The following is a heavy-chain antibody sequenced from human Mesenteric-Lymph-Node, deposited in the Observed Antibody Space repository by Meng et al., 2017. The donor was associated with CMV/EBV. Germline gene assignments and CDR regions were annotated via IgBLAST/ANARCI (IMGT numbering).Heavy chain of an antibody. Sequence: DTVSSNSAAWNWIRQSPSRGLEGLGRTYNRCKWYNDYAVSVKSRITINTDTSKNQFSLQLNSVTPEDTAVYYCARDSSSYPPGFQHWGQGTLVTVSS. CDR2: TYNRCKWYN. CDR3: ARDSSSYPPGFQH. CDR1: DTVSSNSAA. D-gene: IGHD3-22*01. V-gene: IGHV6-1*01. J-gene: IGHJ1*01.